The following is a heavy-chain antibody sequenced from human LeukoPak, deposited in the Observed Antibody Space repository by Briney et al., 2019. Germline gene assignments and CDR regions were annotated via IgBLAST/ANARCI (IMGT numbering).Heavy chain of an antibody. D-gene: IGHD3-10*02. J-gene: IGHJ6*04. CDR3: AELGITMIGGV. Sequence: PPGGSLRLSCAASGFTFSSYEMNWVRQAPGKGLEWVSYISSSGSTICYADSVKGRFTISRDNAKNSLYLQMNSLRAEDTAVYYCAELGITMIGGVWGKGTTVTISS. CDR2: ISSSGSTI. CDR1: GFTFSSYE. V-gene: IGHV3-48*03.